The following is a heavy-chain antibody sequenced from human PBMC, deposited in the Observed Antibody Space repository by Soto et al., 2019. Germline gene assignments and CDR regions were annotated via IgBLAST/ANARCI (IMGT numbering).Heavy chain of an antibody. D-gene: IGHD2-2*01. CDR1: GFTFSSYA. V-gene: IGHV3-30-3*01. J-gene: IGHJ6*02. CDR3: ARARWYQLLRSGMDV. Sequence: GGSLRLSCAASGFTFSSYAMHWVRQAPGKGLEWVAVISYDGSNKYYADSVKGRFTISRDNSKNTLYLQMNSLRAEDTAVYYCARARWYQLLRSGMDVWGQGTTVTVSS. CDR2: ISYDGSNK.